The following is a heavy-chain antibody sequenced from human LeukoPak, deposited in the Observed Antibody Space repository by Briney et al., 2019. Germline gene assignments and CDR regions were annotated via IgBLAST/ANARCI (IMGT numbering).Heavy chain of an antibody. D-gene: IGHD3-9*01. V-gene: IGHV4-34*01. CDR3: ARHGGGYFDYSSQFDP. CDR1: GGSFSGYY. Sequence: SETLSLTCAVYGGSFSGYYWSWIRQPPGKGLEWIGSIYYSGSTYYNPSLKSRVTISVDTSKNQYSLKLSSVTAADTAVYYCARHGGGYFDYSSQFDPWGQGTLVTVSS. CDR2: IYYSGST. J-gene: IGHJ5*02.